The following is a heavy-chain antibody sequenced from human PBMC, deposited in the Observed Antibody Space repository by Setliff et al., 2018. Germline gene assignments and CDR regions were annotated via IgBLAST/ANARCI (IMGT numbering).Heavy chain of an antibody. J-gene: IGHJ3*01. Sequence: SETLSLTCTVSGDSISSGDYFWNWIRQPPGKGLEWIAYIYHSGSAYYNPSLKSRVTMSVATSKNQFSLHLTSVTAADTAVYYCAREVGTSTSSDAFDVWGQGMMVTVSS. CDR3: AREVGTSTSSDAFDV. CDR2: IYHSGSA. CDR1: GDSISSGDYF. D-gene: IGHD1-26*01. V-gene: IGHV4-30-4*08.